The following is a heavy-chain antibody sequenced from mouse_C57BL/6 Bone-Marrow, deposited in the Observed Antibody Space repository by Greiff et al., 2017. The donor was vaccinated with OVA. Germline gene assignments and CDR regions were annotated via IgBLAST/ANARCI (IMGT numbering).Heavy chain of an antibody. J-gene: IGHJ2*01. CDR2: IDPSDSYT. V-gene: IGHV1-50*01. D-gene: IGHD3-2*02. CDR1: GYTFTSYW. CDR3: AAQAFYYFDY. Sequence: VQLQQPGAELVKPGASVKLSCKASGYTFTSYWMQWVKQRPGQGLEWIGEIDPSDSYTNYNPKFKGKATLTVDTSSSTADRQLSSLTSEDSAVYYCAAQAFYYFDYGGQGTTLTVSS.